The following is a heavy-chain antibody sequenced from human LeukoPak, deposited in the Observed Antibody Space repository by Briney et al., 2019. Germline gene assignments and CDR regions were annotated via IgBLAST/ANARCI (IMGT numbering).Heavy chain of an antibody. CDR2: ISYDGSNK. CDR1: GFTFSSYA. D-gene: IGHD2-15*01. V-gene: IGHV3-30*04. J-gene: IGHJ4*02. CDR3: ARDGYSDCSGGSCYFEY. Sequence: PGGSLRLSCAASGFTFSSYAMHWVRQAPGKGLEWVAVISYDGSNKYYADSVKGRFTTSRDNSKNTLYLQMNSLRAEGTAVYYCARDGYSDCSGGSCYFEYWGQGTLVTVSS.